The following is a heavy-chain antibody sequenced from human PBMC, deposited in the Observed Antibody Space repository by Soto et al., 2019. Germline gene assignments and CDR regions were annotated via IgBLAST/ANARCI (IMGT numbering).Heavy chain of an antibody. CDR2: ISSSSSTI. CDR1: GFTSSSYI. CDR3: ARDPVYCSSTSCPGYYYYGMDV. J-gene: IGHJ6*02. Sequence: PGGSLRLSCAASGFTSSSYIMNWVRQAPGKGLEWVSYISSSSSTIYYADSVKGRFTISRDNAKNSLYLQMNSLRDEDTAVYYCARDPVYCSSTSCPGYYYYGMDVWGQGTTVTV. V-gene: IGHV3-48*02. D-gene: IGHD2-2*01.